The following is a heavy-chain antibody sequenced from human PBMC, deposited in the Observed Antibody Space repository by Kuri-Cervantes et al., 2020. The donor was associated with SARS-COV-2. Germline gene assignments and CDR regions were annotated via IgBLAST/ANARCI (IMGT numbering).Heavy chain of an antibody. V-gene: IGHV4-39*01. CDR2: IYYSGST. CDR3: ARGSSSHRPFDY. J-gene: IGHJ4*02. D-gene: IGHD6-6*01. CDR1: GGSISSSSYY. Sequence: ESLKISCTVAGGSISSSSYYWGWIRQPPGKGLEWIGSIYYSGSTYYNPSLKSRVTISVDTSKNQFYLKLSSVTAADTAVYYCARGSSSHRPFDYWGQGTLVTVSS.